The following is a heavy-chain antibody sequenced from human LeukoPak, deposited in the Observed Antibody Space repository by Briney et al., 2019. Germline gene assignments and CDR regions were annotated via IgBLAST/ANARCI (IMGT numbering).Heavy chain of an antibody. Sequence: PSETLSLTRSVSGGSIRSRYWSWIRQPPGKRLEWIGYIFDSGSTDYNPSLRSRVTISVDTYGDHFFLSLLSVTAADTAIYYFGRGSTDYPPFLRSLVITSVDTYSDQFLLRLTSVTAAATAIYCCASRPPDTIWYGVFDYWSQGTMVTVSS. CDR2: IFDSGST. CDR1: GGSIRSRY. V-gene: IGHV4-59*11. CDR3: GRGSTDYPPFLRSLVITSVDTYSDQFLLRLTSVTAAATAIYCCASRPPDTIWYGVFDY. D-gene: IGHD2-21*02. J-gene: IGHJ4*01.